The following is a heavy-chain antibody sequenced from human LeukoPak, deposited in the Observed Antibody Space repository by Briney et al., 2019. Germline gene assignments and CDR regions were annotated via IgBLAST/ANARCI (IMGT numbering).Heavy chain of an antibody. Sequence: GRSLRLSCAAPGFTFSSYWMSWVRQAPGKGLEWVANIKQDGSEKYYVDSVKGRFTISRDNAKNSLYLQMNSLRAEDTAVYYCARESYYDILTGYSYWGQGTLVTVSS. J-gene: IGHJ4*02. CDR1: GFTFSSYW. D-gene: IGHD3-9*01. CDR2: IKQDGSEK. CDR3: ARESYYDILTGYSY. V-gene: IGHV3-7*01.